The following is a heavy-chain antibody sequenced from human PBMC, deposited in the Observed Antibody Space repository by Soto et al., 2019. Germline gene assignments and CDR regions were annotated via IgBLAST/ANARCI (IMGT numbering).Heavy chain of an antibody. CDR1: GFTSSSYS. V-gene: IGHV3-48*01. J-gene: IGHJ4*02. CDR2: ISSSSSTI. CDR3: ANRGAAGPFDY. Sequence: GGSLRLSCVASGFTSSSYSMNWVRQAPGKGLEWVSYISSSSSTIYYADSVKGRFTISRDNSKSTLYLQMNSLRAEDTAVYYCANRGAAGPFDYWGQGTLVTVSS. D-gene: IGHD2-15*01.